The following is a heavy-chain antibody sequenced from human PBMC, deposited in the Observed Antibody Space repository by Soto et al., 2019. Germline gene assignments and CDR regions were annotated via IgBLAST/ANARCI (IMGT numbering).Heavy chain of an antibody. CDR2: ISYSGTT. Sequence: SETLSLTCTVSGGSISSGSYYWSWIRQHPGTGLEWIGHISYSGTTYYNTSLKSRVTISVDTSRNQFSLMVSSVTAVDTAVYSCARHYGDYNYFAYWGQGTMVTVSS. J-gene: IGHJ4*02. D-gene: IGHD4-17*01. CDR3: ARHYGDYNYFAY. V-gene: IGHV4-31*03. CDR1: GGSISSGSYY.